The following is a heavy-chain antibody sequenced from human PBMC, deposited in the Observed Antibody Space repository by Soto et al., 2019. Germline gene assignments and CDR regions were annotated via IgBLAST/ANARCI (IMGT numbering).Heavy chain of an antibody. Sequence: PGGSLRLSCAASGFTFSSCTMNWVRQAPGKGLEWVSSINSSGDYTYYADSMKGRVTISRDNAKNSLYLRVTSLRAEDTAFYYCARETGYTTTWTNWFDPWGQGTLVTASS. J-gene: IGHJ5*02. V-gene: IGHV3-21*01. CDR3: ARETGYTTTWTNWFDP. D-gene: IGHD6-13*01. CDR1: GFTFSSCT. CDR2: INSSGDYT.